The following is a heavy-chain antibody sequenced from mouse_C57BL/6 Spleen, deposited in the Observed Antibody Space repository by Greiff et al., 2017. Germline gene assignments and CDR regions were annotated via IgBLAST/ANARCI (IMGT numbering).Heavy chain of an antibody. D-gene: IGHD2-5*01. J-gene: IGHJ2*01. Sequence: QVQLKESGAELVKPGASVKISCKASGYAFSSYWMNWVKQRPGKGLEWIGQIYPGDGDTNYNGKFKGKATLTADKSSSTAYMQRSSLTSEDSAVYVCAREWDYSKRGDYWGQGTTLTVSS. CDR3: AREWDYSKRGDY. V-gene: IGHV1-80*01. CDR2: IYPGDGDT. CDR1: GYAFSSYW.